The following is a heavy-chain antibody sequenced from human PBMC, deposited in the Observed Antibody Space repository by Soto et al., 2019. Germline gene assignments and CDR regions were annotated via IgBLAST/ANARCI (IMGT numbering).Heavy chain of an antibody. Sequence: PGGSLRLSCAASGFTFSDHQMDWVRQAPGKGLEWVGRSRNKANSYTTEYAASVKGRFTISRDDSKNSLYLQMNSLKIEDTAVYCARVVGAPNWFDPWGQGTLVTVSS. CDR2: SRNKANSYTT. CDR3: RVVGAPNWFDP. D-gene: IGHD1-26*01. V-gene: IGHV3-72*01. CDR1: GFTFSDHQ. J-gene: IGHJ5*02.